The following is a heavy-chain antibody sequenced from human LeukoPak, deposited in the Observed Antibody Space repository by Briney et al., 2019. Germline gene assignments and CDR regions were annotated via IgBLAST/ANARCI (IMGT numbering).Heavy chain of an antibody. D-gene: IGHD1-26*01. V-gene: IGHV4-59*01. CDR1: GGSISSYY. Sequence: PSETLSLNCTVSGGSISSYYWSWLRQPPGQGLEWFGYIYYSGSTNYNPSLKSRVTMSVDTSKNQFSLKLTSVTAADTAVYYCARDTRGTFSYYFDSWGQGTLVTVSS. CDR3: ARDTRGTFSYYFDS. CDR2: IYYSGST. J-gene: IGHJ4*02.